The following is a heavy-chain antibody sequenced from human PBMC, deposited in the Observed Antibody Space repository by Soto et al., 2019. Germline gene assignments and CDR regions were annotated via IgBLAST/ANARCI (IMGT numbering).Heavy chain of an antibody. CDR1: GFTFSSYW. D-gene: IGHD4-17*01. J-gene: IGHJ4*02. Sequence: EVQLVESGGGLVQPGGSLRLSCAASGFTFSSYWMSWVRQAPGKGLEWVANIKQDGSEKYYVDSVKGRFTISRDNAKNSLYLQMNSLRAEDTAVYYCARGRNTVTTGTGFDYWGQGTLVTVSS. V-gene: IGHV3-7*03. CDR2: IKQDGSEK. CDR3: ARGRNTVTTGTGFDY.